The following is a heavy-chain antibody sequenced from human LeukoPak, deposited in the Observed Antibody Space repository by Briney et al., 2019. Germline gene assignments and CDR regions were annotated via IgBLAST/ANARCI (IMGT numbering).Heavy chain of an antibody. Sequence: GGSLRLSCAASGFTFSSYWMHWVRQAPGKGLVWVSRIRTDGTITTYADSVKGRFSISRDNAKNTLYLQVNSLRVEDTAVYYCARGDSSSWSQDYYYYGMDVWGQGTTVTVSS. D-gene: IGHD6-13*01. CDR2: IRTDGTIT. CDR3: ARGDSSSWSQDYYYYGMDV. J-gene: IGHJ6*02. V-gene: IGHV3-74*01. CDR1: GFTFSSYW.